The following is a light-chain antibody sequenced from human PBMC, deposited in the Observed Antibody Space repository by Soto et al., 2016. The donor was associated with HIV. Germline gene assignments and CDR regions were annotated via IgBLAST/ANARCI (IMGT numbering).Light chain of an antibody. CDR1: SLRSYY. Sequence: SSELIQDPVVSVALGQTVKITCQGDSLRSYYASWYQQKPGQAPVLVIYGKNNRPSGIPDRFSGSSSGNTASLTITGAQAEDEADYYCNSRDSSGNHPFGGGTKLTVL. V-gene: IGLV3-19*01. J-gene: IGLJ2*01. CDR3: NSRDSSGNHP. CDR2: GKN.